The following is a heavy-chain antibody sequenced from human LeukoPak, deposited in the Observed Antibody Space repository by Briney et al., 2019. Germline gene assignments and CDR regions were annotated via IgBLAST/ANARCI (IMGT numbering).Heavy chain of an antibody. J-gene: IGHJ4*02. D-gene: IGHD3-9*01. CDR1: GGSISSYY. CDR3: ARTLTGYYPYY. V-gene: IGHV4-59*01. Sequence: SETLSLTCTVSGGSISSYYWSWIRQPPGKGLKWIGYIYYSGSTNYNPSLKSRVTISVDTSKNQFSLKLSSVTAAGTAVYYCARTLTGYYPYYWGQGTLVTVSS. CDR2: IYYSGST.